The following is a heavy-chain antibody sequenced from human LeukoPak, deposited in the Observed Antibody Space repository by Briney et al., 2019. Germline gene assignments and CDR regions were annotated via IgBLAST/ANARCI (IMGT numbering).Heavy chain of an antibody. D-gene: IGHD6-13*01. J-gene: IGHJ4*02. V-gene: IGHV1-18*01. CDR3: ARDNIAAAGTVDY. Sequence: ASVKVSCKASGYTFTSYGISWVRQAPGQGLEWMGWISTYNGDTNYTQKFQGRVTITADKSTSTAYMELSSLRSEDTAVYYCARDNIAAAGTVDYWGQGTLVTVSS. CDR2: ISTYNGDT. CDR1: GYTFTSYG.